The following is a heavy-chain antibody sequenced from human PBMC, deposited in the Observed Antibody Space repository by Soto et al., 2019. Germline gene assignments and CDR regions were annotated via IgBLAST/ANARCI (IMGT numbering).Heavy chain of an antibody. J-gene: IGHJ6*02. CDR3: ARLTYYGSGTYEDFFYHYAMDV. CDR2: MNPNSGDT. CDR1: GYTFSTYD. D-gene: IGHD3-10*01. V-gene: IGHV1-8*01. Sequence: ASVKLSCKASGYTFSTYDSNWVRQAPGRGLEWMGWMNPNSGDTGYAQKFLGRVTMTRDSSKKTAYMELSSLSSDDTAVYYCARLTYYGSGTYEDFFYHYAMDVWG.